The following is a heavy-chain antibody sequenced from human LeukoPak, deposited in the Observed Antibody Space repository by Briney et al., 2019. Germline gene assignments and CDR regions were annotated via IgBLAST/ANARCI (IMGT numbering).Heavy chain of an antibody. J-gene: IGHJ4*02. V-gene: IGHV1-46*01. CDR1: GYTFTRNF. Sequence: ASVKVSCKTSGYTFTRNFLHWARQAPGHGLEWMGVFNPSGDSATYSQSFQGRVTMTRDTSTSTVYMEMSSLRYEDTAVYYCARESCSGNSCYYFDYWGQGTLVTVSS. D-gene: IGHD2-15*01. CDR2: FNPSGDSA. CDR3: ARESCSGNSCYYFDY.